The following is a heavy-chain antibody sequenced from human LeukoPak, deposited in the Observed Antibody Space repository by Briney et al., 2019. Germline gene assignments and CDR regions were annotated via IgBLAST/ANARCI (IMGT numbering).Heavy chain of an antibody. J-gene: IGHJ4*02. CDR1: GFTFSRST. CDR3: ATGGAPGGRFEN. V-gene: IGHV3-7*01. D-gene: IGHD1-26*01. CDR2: MREDGTQI. Sequence: GSLRLSCVVSGFTFSRSTMTWVRQAPGKGPEWVAKMREDGTQIHYVDSVKGRFTISRDNAKNSLFLQMNSLRVEDTAVYYCATGGAPGGRFENWGQGMLVTVSS.